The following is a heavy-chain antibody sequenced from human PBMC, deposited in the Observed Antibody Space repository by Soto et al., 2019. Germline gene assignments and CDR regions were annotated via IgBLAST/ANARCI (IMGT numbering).Heavy chain of an antibody. J-gene: IGHJ4*02. D-gene: IGHD1-1*01. V-gene: IGHV1-18*01. Sequence: QVHLVQSGAEVKKPGASVKVSCKGSGYDFTTYGITWVRQAPGQGLEWMAWISAHNGNTDYAQKLXGXVXXTRDTSTSTAYMELRSLRSDATAMYYCARGRYGDYWGQGALVTVSS. CDR1: GYDFTTYG. CDR2: ISAHNGNT. CDR3: ARGRYGDY.